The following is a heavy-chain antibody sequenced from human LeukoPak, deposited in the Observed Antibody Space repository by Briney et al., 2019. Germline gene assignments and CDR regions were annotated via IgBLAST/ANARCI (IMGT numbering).Heavy chain of an antibody. J-gene: IGHJ4*02. Sequence: GGSLRLSCAASGFTFSSYSMNWVRQAPGKGLEWVSYISQSSDRIYHADSVRGRFTISRDNAKNSLYLQMDSLRVEDTAVYYCARDLLNDEGSSYFFDQWGQGTLVTVAS. CDR1: GFTFSSYS. D-gene: IGHD2-2*01. CDR2: ISQSSDRI. CDR3: ARDLLNDEGSSYFFDQ. V-gene: IGHV3-48*04.